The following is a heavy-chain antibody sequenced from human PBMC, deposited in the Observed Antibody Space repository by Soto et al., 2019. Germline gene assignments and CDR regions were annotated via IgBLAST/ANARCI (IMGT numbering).Heavy chain of an antibody. CDR2: IWYDGSNK. V-gene: IGHV3-33*01. D-gene: IGHD6-6*01. Sequence: PGGSLRLSCAASGFTFSSYGMHWVRQAPGKGLEWVAVIWYDGSNKYYADSVKGRFTISRDNSKNTLYLQMNSLRAEDTAVYYCARVYGSSPYYYYGMDVWGQGTTVTVSS. J-gene: IGHJ6*02. CDR1: GFTFSSYG. CDR3: ARVYGSSPYYYYGMDV.